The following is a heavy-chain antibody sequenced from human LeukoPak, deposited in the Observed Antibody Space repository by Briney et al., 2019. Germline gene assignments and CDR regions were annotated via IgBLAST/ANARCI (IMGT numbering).Heavy chain of an antibody. Sequence: KTSETLSLTCNVSGASVSSGSYYWSWIRQPPGKGLEWIGYIYYSGSTNYNPSLKSRVTISVDTSKNQFSLKLSSVTAADTAVYYCAREVLGGYNNWFDPWGQGTLVTVSS. V-gene: IGHV4-61*01. CDR3: AREVLGGYNNWFDP. CDR2: IYYSGST. CDR1: GASVSSGSYY. D-gene: IGHD5-12*01. J-gene: IGHJ5*02.